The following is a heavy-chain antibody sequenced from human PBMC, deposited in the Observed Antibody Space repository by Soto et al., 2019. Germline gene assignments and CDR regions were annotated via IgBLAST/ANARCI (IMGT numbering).Heavy chain of an antibody. CDR1: FFTFNNAW. Sequence: PVRSLRLSWSASFFTFNNAWMNWVLHSPCKGLEWFGRIKSKTDGGTTDYAAPVKGRFTISRDDSKNTLYLQMNSLKTEDTGVYYCTTDTPMVLEVFEYWGQGTLVTVSS. CDR3: TTDTPMVLEVFEY. V-gene: IGHV3-15*07. J-gene: IGHJ4*02. D-gene: IGHD3-10*01. CDR2: IKSKTDGGTT.